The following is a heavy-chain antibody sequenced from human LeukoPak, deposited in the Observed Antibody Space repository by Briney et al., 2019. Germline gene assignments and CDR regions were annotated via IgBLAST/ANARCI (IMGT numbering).Heavy chain of an antibody. CDR2: ISSSSSTI. CDR1: GFTFITYS. J-gene: IGHJ3*02. CDR3: AREYSSSSGRAFDI. V-gene: IGHV3-48*02. D-gene: IGHD6-6*01. Sequence: PGGSLRLSCAASGFTFITYSMNWVRQAPGKGLEWISYISSSSSTIYYADSVKGRFTISRDNAKNSLYLQMNSLRDEETAVYYCAREYSSSSGRAFDIWGQGTMVTVSS.